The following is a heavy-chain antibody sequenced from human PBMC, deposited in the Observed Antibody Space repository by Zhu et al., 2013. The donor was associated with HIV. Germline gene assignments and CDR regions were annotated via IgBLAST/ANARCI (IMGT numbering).Heavy chain of an antibody. Sequence: QVQLVQSGAEVKKPGSSVTVSCKASGDTLSKYAITWVRQAPGQGLEWMGWIVPMFDIVNNAQKFQGRVTMSTDTSTTTAYMELRSLRSDDTAVYYCAELVGGTGLDSWGQGSLVTVSS. CDR3: AELVGGTGLDS. CDR2: IVPMFDIV. V-gene: IGHV1-69*04. D-gene: IGHD2-21*01. J-gene: IGHJ4*02. CDR1: GDTLSKYA.